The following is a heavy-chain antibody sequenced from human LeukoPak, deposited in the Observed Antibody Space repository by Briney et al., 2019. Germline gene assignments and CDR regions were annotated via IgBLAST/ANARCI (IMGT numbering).Heavy chain of an antibody. V-gene: IGHV3-23*01. Sequence: GGSLRLSCAASGFTFSSYAMSWVRQAPGKGLEWVSVISGSGGSTYYADSVKGRFTISRDNAKNCLYLQMNSLRAEDTALYYCARAMGYYDSSDYCLDHWGQGILVTVSS. J-gene: IGHJ4*02. CDR1: GFTFSSYA. D-gene: IGHD3-22*01. CDR3: ARAMGYYDSSDYCLDH. CDR2: ISGSGGST.